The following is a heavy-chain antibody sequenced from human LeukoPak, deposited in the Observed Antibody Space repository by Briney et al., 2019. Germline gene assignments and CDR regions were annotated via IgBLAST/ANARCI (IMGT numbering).Heavy chain of an antibody. CDR2: ISGNGDYT. D-gene: IGHD1-7*01. V-gene: IGHV3-23*01. CDR1: GFTFSANP. J-gene: IGHJ4*02. CDR3: AKGTATKPFDC. Sequence: GGSLRLSCAASGFTFSANPMSWVRQAPGKGLEWVSSISGNGDYTYYADSVKGRLTISRDNSKNTLYVQVNSLRAEDTAVYYCAKGTATKPFDCWGQGTLVTVSS.